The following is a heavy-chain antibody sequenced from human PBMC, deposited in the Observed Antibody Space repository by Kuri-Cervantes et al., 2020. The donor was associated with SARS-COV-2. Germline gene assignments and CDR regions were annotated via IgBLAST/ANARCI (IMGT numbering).Heavy chain of an antibody. Sequence: ETLSLTCAASGFTFSSYALSWVRQAPGKGLEWVSTINGRGGSTYYADSVKGRFTISRDNAKNSPYLQMNSLRAEDTAVYYCARNDVWRGYYFDYWGQGTLVTVSS. V-gene: IGHV3-23*01. CDR3: ARNDVWRGYYFDY. CDR1: GFTFSSYA. CDR2: INGRGGST. D-gene: IGHD3-16*01. J-gene: IGHJ4*02.